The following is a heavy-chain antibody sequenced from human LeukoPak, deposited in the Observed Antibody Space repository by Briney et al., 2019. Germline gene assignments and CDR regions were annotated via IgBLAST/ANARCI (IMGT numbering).Heavy chain of an antibody. J-gene: IGHJ4*02. CDR1: GGSISSGGYF. CDR2: IYHSGST. D-gene: IGHD6-6*01. V-gene: IGHV4-30-2*01. Sequence: SETLSLTCTVSGGSISSGGYFWSWIRQPPGKGLEWLGYIYHSGSTYYNPSLKSRLTISVDTSKNQFSLSLSSVTAADTAVYYCARGGPPIAARHQFDYWGQGTLVTVSS. CDR3: ARGGPPIAARHQFDY.